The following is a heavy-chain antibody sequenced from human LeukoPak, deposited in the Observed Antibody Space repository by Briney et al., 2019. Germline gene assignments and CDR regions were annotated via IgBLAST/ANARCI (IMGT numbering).Heavy chain of an antibody. V-gene: IGHV4-61*02. D-gene: IGHD3-22*01. CDR2: LYTSGNT. J-gene: IGHJ4*02. Sequence: PSETLSLTCSVSGDSISTGSYYWSWIRQPAGKELEWIGRLYTSGNTNFNPSLKSRVTISVDTSKNQFSLNLSSVTAADTAVYYCARERSGYLYYFDYWGQGTLVTVSS. CDR1: GDSISTGSYY. CDR3: ARERSGYLYYFDY.